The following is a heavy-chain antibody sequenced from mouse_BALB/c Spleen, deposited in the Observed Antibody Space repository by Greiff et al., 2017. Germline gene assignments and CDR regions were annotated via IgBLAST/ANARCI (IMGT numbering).Heavy chain of an antibody. J-gene: IGHJ1*01. CDR3: ARGGGWYFDV. CDR1: GYSFTSYY. V-gene: IGHV1S135*01. CDR2: IDPFNGGT. Sequence: VHVKQSGPELMKPGASVKISCKASGYSFTSYYMHWVKQSHGKSLEWIGYIDPFNGGTSYNQKFKGKATLTVDKSSSTAYMHLSSLTSEDSAVYYCARGGGWYFDVWGAGTTVTVSS.